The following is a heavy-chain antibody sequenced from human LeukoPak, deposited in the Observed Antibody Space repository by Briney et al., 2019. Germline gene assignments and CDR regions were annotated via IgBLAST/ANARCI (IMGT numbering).Heavy chain of an antibody. Sequence: SETLSLTCAVSGVSMSSYHWSWIRQPPGKGLEWIGYIYNSGITNYNPSLKSRVTMSVDTSKNQFSLMLRSVTAADTAVYYCARDHLPAGAPGYYMDVWGKGTTVTVSS. D-gene: IGHD4/OR15-4a*01. CDR1: GVSMSSYH. CDR3: ARDHLPAGAPGYYMDV. V-gene: IGHV4-59*01. J-gene: IGHJ6*03. CDR2: IYNSGIT.